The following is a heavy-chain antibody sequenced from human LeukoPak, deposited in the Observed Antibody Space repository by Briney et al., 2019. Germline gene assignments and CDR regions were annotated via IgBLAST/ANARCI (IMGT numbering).Heavy chain of an antibody. CDR3: AKDSSSWYFFDY. D-gene: IGHD6-13*01. Sequence: GGSLRLSCAASGFTFSSYAMSWVRQAPGKGLEWVSSISGSGGSTYYADSVKGRFTISRDNSKTTLYLQMNSLRAEDTALYYCAKDSSSWYFFDYWGQGTLVTVSS. CDR1: GFTFSSYA. CDR2: ISGSGGST. V-gene: IGHV3-23*01. J-gene: IGHJ4*02.